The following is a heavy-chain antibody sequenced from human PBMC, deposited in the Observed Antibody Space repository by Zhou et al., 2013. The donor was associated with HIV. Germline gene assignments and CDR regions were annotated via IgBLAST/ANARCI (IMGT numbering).Heavy chain of an antibody. CDR1: GYTFNSHG. CDR3: ARGSVAARPSLYWYFDL. Sequence: QVHLVQSGTEVKKPGASLKVSCKASGYTFNSHGIIWVRQAPGQGLEWMGWISGHNGDTKYAQKFQGRVTMTTDTPTSTAYMELSSLRSEDTAVYYCARGSVAARPSLYWYFDLWGRGTLVTVSS. J-gene: IGHJ2*01. CDR2: ISGHNGDT. V-gene: IGHV1-18*01. D-gene: IGHD6-6*01.